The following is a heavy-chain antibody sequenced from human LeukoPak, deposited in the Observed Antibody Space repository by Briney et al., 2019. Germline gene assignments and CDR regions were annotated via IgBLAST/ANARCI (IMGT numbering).Heavy chain of an antibody. CDR1: GFTFSSYG. CDR3: ARAGATGEGLDY. V-gene: IGHV3-33*01. Sequence: PGGSLRLSCAASGFTFSSYGMHWVRQAPGKGLEWVAVIWYDGSNKYYADSVKGRFTISRDNSKNTLYLQMNSLRAEDTAVYYCARAGATGEGLDYWGQGTLVTVSS. D-gene: IGHD1-26*01. CDR2: IWYDGSNK. J-gene: IGHJ4*02.